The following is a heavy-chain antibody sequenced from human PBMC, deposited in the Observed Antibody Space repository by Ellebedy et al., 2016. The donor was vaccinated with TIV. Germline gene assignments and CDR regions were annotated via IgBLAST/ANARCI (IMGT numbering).Heavy chain of an antibody. D-gene: IGHD4-11*01. V-gene: IGHV1-69*06. Sequence: SVKVSCXASGGTFSSYAISWVRQAPGQGLEWMGGIIPIFGTANYAQKFQGRVTITADKSTSTAYMELSSLRSEDTAVYYCAGRDEPLQSPGSGLSNYYYYGMDVWGQGTTVTVSS. CDR2: IIPIFGTA. J-gene: IGHJ6*02. CDR3: AGRDEPLQSPGSGLSNYYYYGMDV. CDR1: GGTFSSYA.